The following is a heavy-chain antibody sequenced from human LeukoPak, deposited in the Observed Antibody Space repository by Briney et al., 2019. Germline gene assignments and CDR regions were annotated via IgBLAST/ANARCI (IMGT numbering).Heavy chain of an antibody. CDR1: GFICSNCG. V-gene: IGHV3-23*01. CDR3: ARDTSSWRY. D-gene: IGHD6-13*01. Sequence: PGGSLRLSCAASGFICSNCGMTWVRQAPGKGLEWVSGISGSGGSTYYADSARGRFTISRDNSKNTLYLQMNSLRAEDTALYYCARDTSSWRYWGQGTLVTVSS. CDR2: ISGSGGST. J-gene: IGHJ4*02.